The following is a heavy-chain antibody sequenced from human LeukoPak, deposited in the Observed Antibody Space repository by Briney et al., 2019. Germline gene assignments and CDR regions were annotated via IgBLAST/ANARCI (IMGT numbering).Heavy chain of an antibody. Sequence: GGPLRLSCAASGFPFSSYHMSWVRQAPGKGLEWLSAIISGGSSTYYADSVKGRFTISRDNSKNTLYLQMNSLRAEDTAVYYCAKPALIVGATVGYDCWGQGTLVTVSS. V-gene: IGHV3-23*01. CDR2: IISGGSST. J-gene: IGHJ4*02. CDR1: GFPFSSYH. CDR3: AKPALIVGATVGYDC. D-gene: IGHD1-26*01.